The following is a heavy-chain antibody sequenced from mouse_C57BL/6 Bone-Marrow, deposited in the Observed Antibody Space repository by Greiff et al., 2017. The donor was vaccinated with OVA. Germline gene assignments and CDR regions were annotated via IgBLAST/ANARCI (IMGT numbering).Heavy chain of an antibody. Sequence: EVMLVESGGGLVKPGGSLKLSCAASGFTFSDYGMHWVRQAPEKGLEWVAYISSGSSTIYYADTVKGRFTISRDNAKNTLFLQMTSLRSEDTAMYYCASHDYDASAWFAYWGQGTLVTVSA. V-gene: IGHV5-17*01. J-gene: IGHJ3*01. CDR3: ASHDYDASAWFAY. D-gene: IGHD2-4*01. CDR1: GFTFSDYG. CDR2: ISSGSSTI.